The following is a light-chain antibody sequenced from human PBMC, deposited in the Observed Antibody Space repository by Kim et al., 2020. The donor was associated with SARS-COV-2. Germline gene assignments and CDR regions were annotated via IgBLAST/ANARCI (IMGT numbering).Light chain of an antibody. CDR1: QSVSSN. Sequence: EIVMTQSPATLSVSPGERATLSCRASQSVSSNLAWYQQKPGQAPRLLIYGASTRATGIPARFSGSGSGTEFTLTISSLQSEDFAVYYCQQWGTFGQGTKLEI. CDR3: QQWGT. J-gene: IGKJ2*01. CDR2: GAS. V-gene: IGKV3-15*01.